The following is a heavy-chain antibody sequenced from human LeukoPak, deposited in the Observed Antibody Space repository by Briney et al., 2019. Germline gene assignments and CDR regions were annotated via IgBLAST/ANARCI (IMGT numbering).Heavy chain of an antibody. D-gene: IGHD6-13*01. CDR2: INTNTGNP. V-gene: IGHV7-4-1*02. CDR3: ARDSGSSWPSSYFDL. CDR1: DYTFTDYG. Sequence: GASVKVSCKASDYTFTDYGISWVRQAPGQGLEWMGWINTNTGNPTYAQGFTGRFVFSLDTSVSTAYLQISSLKAEDTAVYYCARDSGSSWPSSYFDLWGRGTLVTVSS. J-gene: IGHJ2*01.